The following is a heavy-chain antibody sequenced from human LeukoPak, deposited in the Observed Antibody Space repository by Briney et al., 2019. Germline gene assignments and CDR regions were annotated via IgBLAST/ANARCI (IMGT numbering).Heavy chain of an antibody. Sequence: ASVKVSCKASGYTFTYYGINWVRLAPGQGLEWMGWVSGYNGNTRSAQNFQGRLSLTTDTSTNIAYMELMSLRSDDTAVYYCAREVDSAMVNAFDFWGQGTLVTVSS. D-gene: IGHD5-18*01. CDR1: GYTFTYYG. V-gene: IGHV1-18*01. CDR3: AREVDSAMVNAFDF. J-gene: IGHJ3*01. CDR2: VSGYNGNT.